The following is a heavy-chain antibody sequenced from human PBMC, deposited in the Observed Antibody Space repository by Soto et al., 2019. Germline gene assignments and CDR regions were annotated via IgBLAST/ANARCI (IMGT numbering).Heavy chain of an antibody. CDR2: ISGSGGST. Sequence: HPGGSLRLSCAASGFTFSSNAMSWVRQAPGRGLEWLSTISGSGGSTYYADSVKGRFTVSRDNSKNTLYLQMNSLRADDTAVYYCAKRNYHDSWGYYGPFDYWGQGALVTVSS. J-gene: IGHJ4*02. D-gene: IGHD3-22*01. V-gene: IGHV3-23*01. CDR1: GFTFSSNA. CDR3: AKRNYHDSWGYYGPFDY.